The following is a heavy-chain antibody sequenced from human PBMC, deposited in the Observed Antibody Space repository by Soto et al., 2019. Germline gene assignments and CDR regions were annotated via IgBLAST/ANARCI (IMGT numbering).Heavy chain of an antibody. Sequence: GGSLRLSCAASGFTFSSYSMNWVRQAPGKGLEWVSSISSSSSYIYYADSVKGRFTISRDNAKNSLYLQMNSLRAEDTAVYYWARGGAGYSGYDLYYMDVWGKGTTVTVSS. CDR3: ARGGAGYSGYDLYYMDV. V-gene: IGHV3-21*01. J-gene: IGHJ6*03. CDR2: ISSSSSYI. CDR1: GFTFSSYS. D-gene: IGHD5-12*01.